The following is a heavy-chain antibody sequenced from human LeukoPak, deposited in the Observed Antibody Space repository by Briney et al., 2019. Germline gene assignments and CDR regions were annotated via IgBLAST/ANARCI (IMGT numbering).Heavy chain of an antibody. CDR2: IATDGRDK. Sequence: GRSLRLSCAASGFTFSNYGMHWVRQAPDKGLEWVAVIATDGRDKKYADSVKGRFTISRDNSKNTLYLEMNSLRPEDTAVYHCAKDSKVAAAGYFFDSWGQGTLVTVSS. D-gene: IGHD6-13*01. J-gene: IGHJ4*02. V-gene: IGHV3-30*18. CDR3: AKDSKVAAAGYFFDS. CDR1: GFTFSNYG.